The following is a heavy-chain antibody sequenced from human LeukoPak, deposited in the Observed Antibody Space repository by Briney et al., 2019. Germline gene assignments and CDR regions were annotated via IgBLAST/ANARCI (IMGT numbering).Heavy chain of an antibody. CDR3: AKDGASGYDGWFDYYYYMDV. J-gene: IGHJ6*03. CDR2: INPSGGST. V-gene: IGHV1-46*01. CDR1: GYTFTSYY. D-gene: IGHD5-12*01. Sequence: GASVKVSCKASGYTFTSYYMHWVRQAPGQGLEWMGIINPSGGSTSYAQKFQGRVTMTRDTSTSTVYMELSSLRSEDTAVYYCAKDGASGYDGWFDYYYYMDVWGKGTTVTISS.